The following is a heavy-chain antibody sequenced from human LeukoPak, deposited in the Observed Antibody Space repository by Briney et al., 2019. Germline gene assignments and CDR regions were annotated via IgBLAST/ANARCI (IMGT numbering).Heavy chain of an antibody. Sequence: PSETLSLTCTVSGGSISSSSYYWGWIRQPPGKGLEWIGSIYYSGSTYYNPSLKSRVTISVDTSKNQFSLKLSSVTAADTAVYYCARQGGRSSSFFDYWGQGTLVTVSS. D-gene: IGHD6-19*01. V-gene: IGHV4-39*01. CDR3: ARQGGRSSSFFDY. J-gene: IGHJ4*02. CDR2: IYYSGST. CDR1: GGSISSSSYY.